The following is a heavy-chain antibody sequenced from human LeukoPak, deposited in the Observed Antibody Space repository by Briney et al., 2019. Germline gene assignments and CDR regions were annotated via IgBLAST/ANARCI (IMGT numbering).Heavy chain of an antibody. V-gene: IGHV4-39*07. J-gene: IGHJ5*02. D-gene: IGHD4-23*01. CDR3: ARDRDTTLVTLWFDP. Sequence: SETLSLTCTVSGGSISSSSNYWGWIRQPPGTGLEWIGSMYYNGNTYYNPSLKSRVTMSVDTSKNQFSLKLNSVTAADTAMYYCARDRDTTLVTLWFDPWGQGTLVTVSS. CDR1: GGSISSSSNY. CDR2: MYYNGNT.